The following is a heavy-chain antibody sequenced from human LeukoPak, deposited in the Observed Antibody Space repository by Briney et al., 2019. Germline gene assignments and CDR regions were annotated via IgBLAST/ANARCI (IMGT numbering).Heavy chain of an antibody. Sequence: PGGSLRLSCEASGFTIDDYGISWVRQAPGKGLEWVSGINWNGGSTGYADSVKGRFTISRDNAKNSLYLQMNSLRAEDTALYYCARTYYYDSSGYYHPYYFDYWGQGTLVTVSS. CDR1: GFTIDDYG. CDR3: ARTYYYDSSGYYHPYYFDY. CDR2: INWNGGST. J-gene: IGHJ4*01. D-gene: IGHD3-22*01. V-gene: IGHV3-20*04.